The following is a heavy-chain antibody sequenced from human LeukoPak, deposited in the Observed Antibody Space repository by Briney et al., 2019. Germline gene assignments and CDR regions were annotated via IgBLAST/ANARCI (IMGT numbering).Heavy chain of an antibody. Sequence: SETLSLTCTVSGGSISSGDYYWSWIRQPPGKGLEWIGYIYYSGSTYYNPSLKSRVTISVDTSKNQFSLKLSSVTAADTAVYYCARDYYYDYVWGSYRPFSYYYGMDVWGQGTTVTVSS. J-gene: IGHJ6*02. D-gene: IGHD3-16*02. V-gene: IGHV4-30-4*01. CDR1: GGSISSGDYY. CDR2: IYYSGST. CDR3: ARDYYYDYVWGSYRPFSYYYGMDV.